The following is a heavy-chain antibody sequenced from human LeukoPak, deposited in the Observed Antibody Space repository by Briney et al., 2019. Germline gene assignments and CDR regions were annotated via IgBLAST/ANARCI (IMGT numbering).Heavy chain of an antibody. CDR3: ARGMDYDILAGPPDY. CDR1: EFTFSRYA. CDR2: ISYDGSNK. Sequence: GGSLRLSCAASEFTFSRYAMHWVRQAPDKGLEWVALISYDGSNKEFADSVKGRFTISRDNSKNSLYLQMNSLRGEDTAMYYCARGMDYDILAGPPDYWSQGTLVTVSS. V-gene: IGHV3-30*04. J-gene: IGHJ4*02. D-gene: IGHD3-9*01.